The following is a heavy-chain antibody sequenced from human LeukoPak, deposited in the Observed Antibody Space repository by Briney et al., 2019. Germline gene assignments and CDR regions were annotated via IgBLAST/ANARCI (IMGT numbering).Heavy chain of an antibody. Sequence: GGSLRLSCAASGFSLRSSEMSWVRQAPGEGPEWVAHIISADNVKYYTDSVRGRFTMSRDNAKDLLYLHLNSLRDADTAVYYCARDTVNGAFVISLDP. V-gene: IGHV3-48*03. CDR3: ARDTVNGAFVISLDP. CDR1: GFSLRSSE. D-gene: IGHD2-8*01. J-gene: IGHJ5*02. CDR2: IISADNVK.